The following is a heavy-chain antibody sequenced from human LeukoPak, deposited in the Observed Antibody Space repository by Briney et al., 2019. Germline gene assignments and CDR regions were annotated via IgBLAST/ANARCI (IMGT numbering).Heavy chain of an antibody. D-gene: IGHD2-2*02. J-gene: IGHJ6*03. CDR3: ARDGYCSSTSCYTQYYYYYYYMDV. CDR1: GFTFSDYY. CDR2: ISSSGSTI. Sequence: PGGSLRLSCAASGFTFSDYYMSWIRQAPGKGLEWVSYISSSGSTIYYADSVKGRFTISRDNAKNSLYLQMNSLRAEDTAVYYCARDGYCSSTSCYTQYYYYYYYMDVWGKGTTVTVSS. V-gene: IGHV3-11*04.